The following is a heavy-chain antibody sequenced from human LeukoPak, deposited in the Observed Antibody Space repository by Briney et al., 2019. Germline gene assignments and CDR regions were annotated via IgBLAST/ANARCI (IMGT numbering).Heavy chain of an antibody. CDR1: GDSISRMGNY. CDR2: IYYSGST. D-gene: IGHD5-24*01. Sequence: SETLSLTCTVSGDSISRMGNYWSWIRQPPGKGLEWIGYIYYSGSTYYKPSLKSRVTISVDTSKNQFSLKLSSVTAADTAVYYCARGRRRDAVDYWGQGTLVTVSS. J-gene: IGHJ4*02. CDR3: ARGRRRDAVDY. V-gene: IGHV4-31*03.